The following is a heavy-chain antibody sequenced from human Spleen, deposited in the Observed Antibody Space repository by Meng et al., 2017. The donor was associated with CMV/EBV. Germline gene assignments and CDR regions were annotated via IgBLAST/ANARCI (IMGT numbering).Heavy chain of an antibody. CDR3: AKDLRDIVVLPAAQV. Sequence: CGYTFTAFYIHWVRQAPGQRLEWMGRINPDSGYTDLPQRFQGRVTMTRDTSISTAYLDLSSLRSDDTAVYYCAKDLRDIVVLPAAQVWGQGTLVTVSS. D-gene: IGHD2-2*01. CDR2: INPDSGYT. CDR1: GYTFTAFY. V-gene: IGHV1-2*06. J-gene: IGHJ4*02.